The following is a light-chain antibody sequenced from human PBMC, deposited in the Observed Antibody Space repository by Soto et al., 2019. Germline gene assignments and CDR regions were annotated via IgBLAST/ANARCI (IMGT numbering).Light chain of an antibody. V-gene: IGKV1-39*01. CDR1: QSISSY. J-gene: IGKJ3*01. CDR3: QQSYSTPVT. Sequence: DIHITQSPSSLSASVGARVTITCRASQSISSYLNWYQQKPGKAPKLLIYAASSLQSGVPSRFSGSGSGTDFTLTISSLQPEDFATYYCQQSYSTPVTFGPGTKVDIK. CDR2: AAS.